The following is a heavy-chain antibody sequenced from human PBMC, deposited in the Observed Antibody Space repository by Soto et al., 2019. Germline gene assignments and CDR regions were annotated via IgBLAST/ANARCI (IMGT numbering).Heavy chain of an antibody. Sequence: GGSLRLSCAASGFTFSSYAMSWVRQAPGKGLEWVSAISGSGGSTYYADSVKGRFTISRDNSKNTLYLQMNSLRAEDTAVYYCAKEYIVVVVAADAFDIWGQGTMVTVSS. CDR3: AKEYIVVVVAADAFDI. CDR2: ISGSGGST. D-gene: IGHD2-15*01. J-gene: IGHJ3*02. CDR1: GFTFSSYA. V-gene: IGHV3-23*01.